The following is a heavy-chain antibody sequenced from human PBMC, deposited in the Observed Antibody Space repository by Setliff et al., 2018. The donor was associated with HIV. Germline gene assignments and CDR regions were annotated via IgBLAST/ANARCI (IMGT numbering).Heavy chain of an antibody. CDR2: LYDTGRT. V-gene: IGHV4-39*01. J-gene: IGHJ4*02. D-gene: IGHD1-26*01. CDR1: GGSVIKDNFY. CDR3: AGGPGTTSIDY. Sequence: SETLSLTCSVSGGSVIKDNFYWGWIRQAPAKGLEWIGTLYDTGRTYYNPPLKSRVSIFVDTTKNEFSLNLRSVTAADTAVYYCAGGPGTTSIDYWAQGTLVTVS.